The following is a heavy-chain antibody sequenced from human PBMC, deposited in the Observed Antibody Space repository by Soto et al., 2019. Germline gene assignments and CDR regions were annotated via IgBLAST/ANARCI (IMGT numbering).Heavy chain of an antibody. V-gene: IGHV1-69*02. D-gene: IGHD3-10*01. CDR1: GGTFSSYT. CDR3: ARFRGSYGMDV. CDR2: IIPILGIA. Sequence: QVQLVQSGAEVKKPGSSVKVSCKASGGTFSSYTISWVRQAPGQGLEWMGRIIPILGIANYAQKFQGRVTINADKSRSTADMELSSLRAEDRAVYYCARFRGSYGMDVWGQGTTVTVSS. J-gene: IGHJ6*02.